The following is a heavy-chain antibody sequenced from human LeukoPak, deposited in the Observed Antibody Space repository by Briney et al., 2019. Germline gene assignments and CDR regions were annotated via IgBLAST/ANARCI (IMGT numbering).Heavy chain of an antibody. CDR2: IKHSGST. D-gene: IGHD3-3*01. Sequence: SETLSLTCAVYGGSFSDYYWSWIRQTPGEGLQWIGGIKHSGSTDYNPSLKSRVTMSVDTSKNQLSLKLTSVTAADTAVYYCARGILAKGYFDLWGRDTLVTVSS. CDR3: ARGILAKGYFDL. V-gene: IGHV4-34*01. CDR1: GGSFSDYY. J-gene: IGHJ2*01.